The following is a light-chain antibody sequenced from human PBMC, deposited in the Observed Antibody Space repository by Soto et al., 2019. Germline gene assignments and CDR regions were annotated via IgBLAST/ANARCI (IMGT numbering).Light chain of an antibody. V-gene: IGKV4-1*01. CDR1: QSVLNSSNNKNY. J-gene: IGKJ3*01. CDR3: QQSSSFPLT. Sequence: DIVMTQSPDSLAVSLGERATINCRSSQSVLNSSNNKNYLAWYQQKPGKAPKLLIYATSNLQGGVPSRFSGSGSGTDFTLTIGSLQPEDSATYYCQQSSSFPLTFGPGTKVDIK. CDR2: ATS.